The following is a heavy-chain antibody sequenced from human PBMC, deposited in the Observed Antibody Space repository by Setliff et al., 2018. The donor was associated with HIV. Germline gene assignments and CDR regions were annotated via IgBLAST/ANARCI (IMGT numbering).Heavy chain of an antibody. CDR1: DSGTYY. CDR3: ARAAVGNTGPFDL. Sequence: SETLSLTCTVSDSGTYYWSWIRQPAGKGLEWIGRVSSRGDTNYNPSLKSQVTMSVDTSKNQFSLKLTSVTASDTAVYYCARAAVGNTGPFDLWGQGSPVTVSS. J-gene: IGHJ4*02. CDR2: VSSRGDT. D-gene: IGHD1-26*01. V-gene: IGHV4-4*07.